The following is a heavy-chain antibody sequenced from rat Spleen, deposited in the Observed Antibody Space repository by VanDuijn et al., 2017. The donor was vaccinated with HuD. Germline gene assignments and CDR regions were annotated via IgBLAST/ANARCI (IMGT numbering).Heavy chain of an antibody. CDR3: ATGLFPRAAIFAY. CDR1: GFTFNAYD. D-gene: IGHD1-2*01. V-gene: IGHV5-7*01. J-gene: IGHJ3*01. CDR2: ISYGDSSGHSST. Sequence: EVQLVESGGGLVQRGRSLKVSCAASGFTFNAYDMAWVRQAPTEGLEWVATISYGDSSGHSSTYYRDSVKGRFTISRANTKSPLYLQMDSLRSEDTATYYCATGLFPRAAIFAYWGQGTLVTVSS.